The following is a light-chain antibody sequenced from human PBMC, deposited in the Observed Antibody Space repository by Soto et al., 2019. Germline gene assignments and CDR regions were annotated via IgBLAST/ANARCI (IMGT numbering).Light chain of an antibody. J-gene: IGLJ2*01. CDR2: EVG. V-gene: IGLV2-14*01. CDR3: RSYTGSSTLV. CDR1: SSDVGGYNS. Sequence: QSALTQPASVSGSPGQSITISCTGTSSDVGGYNSVSWYQQHPGQAPKLIIYEVGHRPSEVSNRFSASKSGNTASLTISGLQAEDEADYYCRSYTGSSTLVFGGGTQLTVL.